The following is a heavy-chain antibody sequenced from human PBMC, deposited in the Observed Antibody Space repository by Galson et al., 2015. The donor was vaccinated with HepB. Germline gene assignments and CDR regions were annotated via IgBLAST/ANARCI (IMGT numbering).Heavy chain of an antibody. J-gene: IGHJ4*02. Sequence: QSGAEVKKPGEFLKISCKGSGYSFTSYWIGWVRQMPGKGLEWMGIIYPGDSDTRYSPSFRGQVTISADKSTSTAYLQLNSLKASGTAMYYCARHPQAQSSRWGGLDYWGQGTLVTVSS. D-gene: IGHD3-10*01. CDR3: ARHPQAQSSRWGGLDY. V-gene: IGHV5-51*01. CDR1: GYSFTSYW. CDR2: IYPGDSDT.